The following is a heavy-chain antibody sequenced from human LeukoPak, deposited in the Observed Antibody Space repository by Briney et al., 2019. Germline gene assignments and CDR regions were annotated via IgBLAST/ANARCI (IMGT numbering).Heavy chain of an antibody. CDR3: ARVHASSSWPPFDY. J-gene: IGHJ4*02. V-gene: IGHV1-18*04. Sequence: ASVKVSCKASGYTFTDYYMHWVRQAPGQGLEWMGWISAYNGNTNYAQKLQGRVTMTTDTSTSTAYMELRSLRSDDTAVYYCARVHASSSWPPFDYWGQGTLVTVSS. D-gene: IGHD6-13*01. CDR1: GYTFTDYY. CDR2: ISAYNGNT.